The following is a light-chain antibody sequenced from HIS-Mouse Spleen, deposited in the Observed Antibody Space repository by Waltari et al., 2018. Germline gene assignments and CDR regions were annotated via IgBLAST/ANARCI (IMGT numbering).Light chain of an antibody. CDR2: DNN. J-gene: IGLJ3*02. V-gene: IGLV1-51*01. Sequence: QSVLTQPPSVSAAPGQKVTISCSGSSSNLGNNYVPWYQQLPGTAPKLLLYDNNKRPSGIPDRFSGSKSGTSATLGITGLQTGDEADYYCGTWDSSLSAWVFGGGTKLTVL. CDR3: GTWDSSLSAWV. CDR1: SSNLGNNY.